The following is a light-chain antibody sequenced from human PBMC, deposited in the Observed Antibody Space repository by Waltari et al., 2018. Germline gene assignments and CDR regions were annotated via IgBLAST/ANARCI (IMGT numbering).Light chain of an antibody. Sequence: DIVLTQSPATLSLSPGERATLSCRASQSVNNYLALYQQKPGQAPRLLIYGASNRATGIPARFSGSGSGTDFTLTISTLEPEDFAVYYCQQRRNWPLTFGGGTKVEIK. CDR2: GAS. CDR3: QQRRNWPLT. J-gene: IGKJ4*01. V-gene: IGKV3-11*01. CDR1: QSVNNY.